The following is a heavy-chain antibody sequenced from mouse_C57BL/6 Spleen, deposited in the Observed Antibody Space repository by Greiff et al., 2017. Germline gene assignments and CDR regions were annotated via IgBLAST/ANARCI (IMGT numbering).Heavy chain of an antibody. Sequence: VQLQQSGAELVKPGASVKISCKASGYAFSSYWMNWVKQRPGKGLEWIGQIYPGDGDTNYNGKFKGKATLTADKSSSTAYMQLCSLTSEDSAVYFCARGSSYVFFDYWGQGTTLTVSS. CDR1: GYAFSSYW. J-gene: IGHJ2*01. CDR2: IYPGDGDT. D-gene: IGHD1-1*01. V-gene: IGHV1-80*01. CDR3: ARGSSYVFFDY.